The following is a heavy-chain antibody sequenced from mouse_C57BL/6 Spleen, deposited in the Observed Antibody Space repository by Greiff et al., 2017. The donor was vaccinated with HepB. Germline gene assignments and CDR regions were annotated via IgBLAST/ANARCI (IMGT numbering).Heavy chain of an antibody. J-gene: IGHJ4*01. Sequence: EVKLMESGGGLVKPGGSLKLSCAASGFTFSDYGMHWVRQAPEKGLEWVAYISSGSSTIYYADTVKGRFTISRENAKNTLFLQMTSLRSEDTAMYYCAKGYYDGYFAMDYWGQGTSVTVSS. V-gene: IGHV5-17*01. D-gene: IGHD2-3*01. CDR1: GFTFSDYG. CDR2: ISSGSSTI. CDR3: AKGYYDGYFAMDY.